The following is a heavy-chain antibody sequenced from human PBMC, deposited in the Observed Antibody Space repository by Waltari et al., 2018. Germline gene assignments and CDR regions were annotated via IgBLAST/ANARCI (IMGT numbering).Heavy chain of an antibody. CDR2: IYHTGTV. D-gene: IGHD4-4*01. CDR1: DSSIITDYF. CDR3: ARVTTVRLFDY. J-gene: IGHJ4*02. Sequence: QVQLQESGPGLVKPSETLLLTCSISDSSIITDYFWGWIRQPPGKGLEWIGSIYHTGTVYYNPALRSRVAISVDTSRNQFSLRLTSVTAADTAVYYCARVTTVRLFDYLGQGMLVTVSS. V-gene: IGHV4-38-2*02.